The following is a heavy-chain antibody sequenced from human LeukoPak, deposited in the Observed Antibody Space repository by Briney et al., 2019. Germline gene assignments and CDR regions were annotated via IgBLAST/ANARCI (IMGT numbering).Heavy chain of an antibody. CDR2: IYYSGST. CDR3: AREGENGMDV. CDR1: GGSISSYY. Sequence: PSETLSLTCTVSGGSISSYYWSWIRQPPGKGLEWTGYIYYSGSTNYNPSLKSRVTISVDTSKNQFSLKLSSVTAADTAVYYCAREGENGMDVWGQGTTVTVSS. V-gene: IGHV4-59*01. D-gene: IGHD3-10*01. J-gene: IGHJ6*02.